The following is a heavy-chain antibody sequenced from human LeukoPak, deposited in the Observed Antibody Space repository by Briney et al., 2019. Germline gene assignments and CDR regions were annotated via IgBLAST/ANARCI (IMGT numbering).Heavy chain of an antibody. Sequence: GGSLRLSCAASGFTFSSYGMSWVRQAPGKGLEWVSSISSSSSSIYYADSVKGRFTISRDNAKNPLYLQMNSLRAEDTAVYYCAREDYYGSGSPWYFDLWGRGTLVTVSS. CDR3: AREDYYGSGSPWYFDL. CDR2: ISSSSSSI. D-gene: IGHD3-10*01. CDR1: GFTFSSYG. V-gene: IGHV3-21*01. J-gene: IGHJ2*01.